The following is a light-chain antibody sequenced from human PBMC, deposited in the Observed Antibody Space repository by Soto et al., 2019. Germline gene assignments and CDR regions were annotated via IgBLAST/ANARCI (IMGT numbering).Light chain of an antibody. CDR3: QQSYSTPTRGT. CDR1: QSISSY. Sequence: DIQMTQSPSSLSASVGERVTITCRASQSISSYLNWYQQKPGKAPKLLIYAASSLQSGVPSRFSGSGSGTGFTLTISSLQPEDFATYYCQQSYSTPTRGTFGQGTKLEIK. V-gene: IGKV1-39*01. J-gene: IGKJ2*01. CDR2: AAS.